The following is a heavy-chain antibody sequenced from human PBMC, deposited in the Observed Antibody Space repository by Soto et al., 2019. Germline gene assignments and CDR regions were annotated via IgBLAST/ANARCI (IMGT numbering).Heavy chain of an antibody. D-gene: IGHD3-22*01. V-gene: IGHV4-59*01. Sequence: SETLSLTCTVSGGSISGDHWNWIRQPPGKGLEWIAYVSSSGSTKYNPSLKSRVTISIDTTKNQFSLRLSSVTAADTAVYYCASGFYDSRGYSEVFDVWGDGTKVPVS. CDR1: GGSISGDH. CDR3: ASGFYDSRGYSEVFDV. J-gene: IGHJ3*01. CDR2: VSSSGST.